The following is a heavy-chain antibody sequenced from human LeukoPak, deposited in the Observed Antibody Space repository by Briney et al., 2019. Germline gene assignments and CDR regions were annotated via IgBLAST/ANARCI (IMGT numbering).Heavy chain of an antibody. J-gene: IGHJ4*02. D-gene: IGHD3-22*01. V-gene: IGHV1-18*01. Sequence: ASVKVSCKASGYTFTSYGISWVRQAPGQGLKWMGWISAYNGNTNYAQKLQGRVTMTTDTSTSTAYMELRSLRSDDTAVYYCARDKYYDSSGYYFSHPTVFDYWGQGTLVTVSS. CDR2: ISAYNGNT. CDR3: ARDKYYDSSGYYFSHPTVFDY. CDR1: GYTFTSYG.